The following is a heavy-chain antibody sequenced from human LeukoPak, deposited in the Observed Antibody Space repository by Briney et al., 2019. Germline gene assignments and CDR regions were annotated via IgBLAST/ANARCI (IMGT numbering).Heavy chain of an antibody. CDR3: AKDSRSTLPRGRLDY. J-gene: IGHJ4*02. Sequence: GGSLRLSCAASGFTFSSYAMSWVRQAPGKGLEWVSGISGSGGTTYYADSVKGRFTISRENSKNTYLQMNSLRAEDTAAYYCAKDSRSTLPRGRLDYWGQGTLVTVSS. V-gene: IGHV3-23*01. CDR1: GFTFSSYA. CDR2: ISGSGGTT. D-gene: IGHD2-21*02.